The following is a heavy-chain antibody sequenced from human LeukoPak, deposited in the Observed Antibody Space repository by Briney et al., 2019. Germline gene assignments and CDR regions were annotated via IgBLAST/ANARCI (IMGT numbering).Heavy chain of an antibody. J-gene: IGHJ3*02. Sequence: SETLSLTCTVSGGSISSSSYYWGWIRQPPGKGLEWIGSIYYSGSTYYNPSLKSRVTISVDTSKNQFSLKLSSVTAVDTAVYYCARAYGSGSQMGGDAFDIWGQGTMVTVSS. CDR1: GGSISSSSYY. D-gene: IGHD3-10*01. CDR3: ARAYGSGSQMGGDAFDI. V-gene: IGHV4-39*07. CDR2: IYYSGST.